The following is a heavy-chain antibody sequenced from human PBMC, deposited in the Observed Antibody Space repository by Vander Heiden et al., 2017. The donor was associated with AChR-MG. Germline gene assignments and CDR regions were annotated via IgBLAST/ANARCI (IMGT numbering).Heavy chain of an antibody. J-gene: IGHJ6*03. V-gene: IGHV3-30*18. Sequence: QEQLVESGGGVVQLGRSLRLSCVASGFIFNTYGMHWVRQAPGKGLEWVAVISYDGGNEHYADSVRGRFTISRDNSRNTVYLQMNSLRTEDTAVYYCAKTFYYMDVWGKGTTVTVSS. D-gene: IGHD3-16*01. CDR2: ISYDGGNE. CDR3: AKTFYYMDV. CDR1: GFIFNTYG.